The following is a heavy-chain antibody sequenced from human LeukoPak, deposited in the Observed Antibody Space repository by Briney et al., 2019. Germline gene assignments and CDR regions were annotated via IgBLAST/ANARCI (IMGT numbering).Heavy chain of an antibody. D-gene: IGHD3-16*01. CDR3: ARGGDWFDP. CDR1: GGSIGSGY. J-gene: IGHJ5*02. V-gene: IGHV4-4*07. CDR2: IYYSGST. Sequence: SETLSLTCTVSGGSIGSGYWNWIRQPAGKGVEWIGRIYYSGSTSYHPSLKSRVTMSIDTSKNQFSLKLSSVTAADTAVYYCARGGDWFDPWGQGTLVTVSS.